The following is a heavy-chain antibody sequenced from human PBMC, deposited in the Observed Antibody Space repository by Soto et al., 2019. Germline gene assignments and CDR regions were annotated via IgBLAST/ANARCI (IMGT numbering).Heavy chain of an antibody. J-gene: IGHJ4*02. CDR1: GFTFSSHA. Sequence: LSCTASGFTFSSHAMSWVRQAPGKHLEWVSSISGSAGLTFYADSVKGRFTIPRDNSKNTLYLQMNSLRAEDTARYYCAKDWISGSSPYWGQGTLVTVSS. CDR2: ISGSAGLT. V-gene: IGHV3-23*01. D-gene: IGHD2-15*01. CDR3: AKDWISGSSPY.